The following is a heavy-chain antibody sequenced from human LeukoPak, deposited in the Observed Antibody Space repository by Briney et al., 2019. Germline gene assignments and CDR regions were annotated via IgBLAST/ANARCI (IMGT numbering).Heavy chain of an antibody. CDR2: IYHSGST. CDR3: ARVGIAAAGLYYYYYYMDV. D-gene: IGHD6-13*01. Sequence: SETLSLTCTVSGYSISSGYYWGWIRQPPGKGLEWIGSIYHSGSTYYNPSLKSRVTISVDTSKNQFSLKLSSVTAADTAVYYCARVGIAAAGLYYYYYYMDVWGKGTTVTISS. J-gene: IGHJ6*03. V-gene: IGHV4-38-2*02. CDR1: GYSISSGYY.